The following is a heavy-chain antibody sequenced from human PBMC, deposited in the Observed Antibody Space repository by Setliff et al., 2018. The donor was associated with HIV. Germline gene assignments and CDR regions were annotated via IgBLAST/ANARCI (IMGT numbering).Heavy chain of an antibody. CDR2: INHSGST. V-gene: IGHV4-34*01. CDR3: AGGPGTTSIDY. Sequence: SETLSLTCAVYGGSFSGYYWSWIRQPPGKGLEWIGEINHSGSTNYNMSLWSRVTISLDASRNQFSLELVSVTAADTAVYYCAGGPGTTSIDYWAQGTLVTVS. CDR1: GGSFSGYY. D-gene: IGHD1-26*01. J-gene: IGHJ4*02.